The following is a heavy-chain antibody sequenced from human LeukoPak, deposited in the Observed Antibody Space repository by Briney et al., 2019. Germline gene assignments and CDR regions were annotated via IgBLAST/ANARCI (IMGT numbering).Heavy chain of an antibody. Sequence: SETLSLTRTVSGDSISSSSYYWGWIRQPPGKGLEWIGSIYYRGSTYYNPSLNSRVTISVDTSKNQFSLKLSSVTAADTAVYYCARAHRRGYSYGHDFDYWGQGTLVTVSS. J-gene: IGHJ4*02. CDR1: GDSISSSSYY. D-gene: IGHD5-18*01. V-gene: IGHV4-39*07. CDR2: IYYRGST. CDR3: ARAHRRGYSYGHDFDY.